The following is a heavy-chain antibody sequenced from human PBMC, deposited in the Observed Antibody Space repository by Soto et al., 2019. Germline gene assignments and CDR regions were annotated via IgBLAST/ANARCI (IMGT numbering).Heavy chain of an antibody. V-gene: IGHV3-23*01. CDR2: ISGSGGRT. CDR1: GLTLSSNA. D-gene: IGHD6-13*01. J-gene: IGHJ6*02. Sequence: GSLRLSCAASGLTLSSNAMSWVRQAPGKGLEWVSAISGSGGRTYYADSVKGRFTISRDNSKNTLYLQMNSLRAEDTAVYYCAKDTYSSSWYAYYYYGMDVWGQGTTVTVSS. CDR3: AKDTYSSSWYAYYYYGMDV.